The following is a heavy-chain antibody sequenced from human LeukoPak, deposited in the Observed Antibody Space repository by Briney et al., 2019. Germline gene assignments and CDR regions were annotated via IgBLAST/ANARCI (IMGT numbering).Heavy chain of an antibody. V-gene: IGHV4-38-2*02. CDR2: INHSGGT. CDR3: ARGRGRPATIKFSL. D-gene: IGHD5-24*01. Sequence: SETLSLTCTVSGYSISSGYYWSWIRQPPGKGLEWIGEINHSGGTNYNPSLKSRVTISVDTSKNQFSLKLSSVTAADTAVYYCARGRGRPATIKFSLWGQGTLVTVSS. CDR1: GYSISSGYY. J-gene: IGHJ4*02.